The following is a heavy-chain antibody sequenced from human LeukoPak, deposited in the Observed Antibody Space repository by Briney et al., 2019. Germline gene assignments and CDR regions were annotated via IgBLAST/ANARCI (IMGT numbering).Heavy chain of an antibody. V-gene: IGHV3-9*01. D-gene: IGHD4-17*01. CDR3: AKDLTTVTTNQFDY. Sequence: SGGTLRLSCAASGFTFDDYAMHWVRQAPGKGLEWVSGISWNSGSIGYADSVKGRFTISRDNAKNSLYLQMNSLRAEDTALYYCAKDLTTVTTNQFDYWGQGTLVTVSS. J-gene: IGHJ4*02. CDR2: ISWNSGSI. CDR1: GFTFDDYA.